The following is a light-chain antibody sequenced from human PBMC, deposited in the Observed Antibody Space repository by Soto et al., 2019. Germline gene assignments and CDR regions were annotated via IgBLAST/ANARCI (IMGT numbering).Light chain of an antibody. V-gene: IGLV2-11*01. Sequence: QSALTQPRSVSGSPGQSVTISFSGCDSDVGYYNYVSWYQQHPGKAPKLLIYDVTKRPSGVPDRFSASKSGNTASLTISGLQAEDEADYYCCSNAGYGTVVFGGGTKLTVL. CDR2: DVT. J-gene: IGLJ2*01. CDR1: DSDVGYYNY. CDR3: CSNAGYGTVV.